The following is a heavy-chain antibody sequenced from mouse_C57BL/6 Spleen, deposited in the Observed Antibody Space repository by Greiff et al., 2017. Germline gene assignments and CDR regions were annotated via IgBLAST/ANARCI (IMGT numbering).Heavy chain of an antibody. CDR3: ASYDLYYFDY. V-gene: IGHV14-3*01. J-gene: IGHJ2*01. Sequence: VQLQQSVAELVRPGASVKLSCTASGFNIQNTYMHWVKQRPEQGLEWIGRIDPANGNTKYAPKFQGKAPITADTSSTTAYLQLSSLTSEDTAIYYCASYDLYYFDYWGQGTTLTVSS. CDR1: GFNIQNTY. D-gene: IGHD2-3*01. CDR2: IDPANGNT.